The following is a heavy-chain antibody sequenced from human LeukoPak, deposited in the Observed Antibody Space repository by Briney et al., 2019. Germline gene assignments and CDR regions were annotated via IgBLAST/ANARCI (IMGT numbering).Heavy chain of an antibody. J-gene: IGHJ5*02. D-gene: IGHD1-26*01. CDR1: GYSISSGYY. Sequence: SETLSLACTVSGYSISSGYYWAWIRQPPGKGLEWIGSIFHTGSTYHNPSLKSRATISVDTSKNQFSLKLNSVTAADTAVYYCAREGAMTGGRFDPWGQGTLVTVSS. V-gene: IGHV4-38-2*02. CDR2: IFHTGST. CDR3: AREGAMTGGRFDP.